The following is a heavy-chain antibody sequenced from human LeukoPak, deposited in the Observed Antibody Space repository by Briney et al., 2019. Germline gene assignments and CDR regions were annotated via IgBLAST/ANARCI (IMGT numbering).Heavy chain of an antibody. CDR2: IYSGGST. J-gene: IGHJ4*02. CDR3: ARDRRFTPGPEYYFDY. D-gene: IGHD3-16*01. Sequence: GGSLRLSCAASGFTVSSNYMSWVRQAPGKGLEWVSVIYSGGSTYYADSVKGRFTISRDNSKNTLYLQMNSLRAEDTAVYCCARDRRFTPGPEYYFDYWGQGTLVTVSS. V-gene: IGHV3-66*01. CDR1: GFTVSSNY.